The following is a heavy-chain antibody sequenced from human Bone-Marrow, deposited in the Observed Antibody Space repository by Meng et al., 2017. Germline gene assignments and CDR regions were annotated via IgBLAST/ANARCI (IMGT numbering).Heavy chain of an antibody. CDR2: IYYSGST. Sequence: SEILSLTCTVPGGPTSSYYWSWIRQPPGKGLEWIGYIYYSGSTNYNPSLKSRVTISVDTSKNQFSLKLSSVTAADTAVYYCARGGAAGYYDSSGYLYYFDYWGQGTLVTVSS. CDR3: ARGGAAGYYDSSGYLYYFDY. V-gene: IGHV4-59*12. D-gene: IGHD3-22*01. CDR1: GGPTSSYY. J-gene: IGHJ4*02.